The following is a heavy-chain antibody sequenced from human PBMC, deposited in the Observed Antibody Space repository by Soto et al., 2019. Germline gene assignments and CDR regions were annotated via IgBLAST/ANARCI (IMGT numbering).Heavy chain of an antibody. CDR3: ARRLVEATTHPGAYTFDS. CDR2: IWYDGSNR. V-gene: IGHV3-33*03. CDR1: GFTFSNYG. Sequence: GGSLRLSCAASGFTFSNYGMHWVRQAPGKGLEWVAIIWYDGSNRYYADSVKGRFTISRDNSKNTLYLQMNSLRAEDTAVYYCARRLVEATTHPGAYTFDSWGQGTMVTVSS. J-gene: IGHJ3*01. D-gene: IGHD1-26*01.